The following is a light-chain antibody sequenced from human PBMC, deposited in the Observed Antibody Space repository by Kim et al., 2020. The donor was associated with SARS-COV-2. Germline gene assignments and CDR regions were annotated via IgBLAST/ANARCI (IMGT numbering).Light chain of an antibody. CDR3: QQYYTTPYS. CDR2: WAS. J-gene: IGKJ2*03. Sequence: ATINCKSSQSVLYSSNNKNYLAWYQQKPGQSPKLLIYWASTRESGVPDRFSGSGSGTDFTLTISSLQAEDVAVYYCQQYYTTPYSFGQGTKLEI. CDR1: QSVLYSSNNKNY. V-gene: IGKV4-1*01.